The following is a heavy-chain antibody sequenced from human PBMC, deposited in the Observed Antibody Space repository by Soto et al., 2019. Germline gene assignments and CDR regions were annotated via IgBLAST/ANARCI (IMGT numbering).Heavy chain of an antibody. J-gene: IGHJ4*02. CDR3: AKDASGIAAASPLYCFDF. Sequence: GGSLRLSCAASGFTFGDYAMHWVRQVPGKGLEWVSGFKWNSGDVGYADSVKGGFTISRDNAKNSLDLQMNSLRAEDTAVYYCAKDASGIAAASPLYCFDFWGQGTLVTVSS. D-gene: IGHD6-13*01. V-gene: IGHV3-9*01. CDR1: GFTFGDYA. CDR2: FKWNSGDV.